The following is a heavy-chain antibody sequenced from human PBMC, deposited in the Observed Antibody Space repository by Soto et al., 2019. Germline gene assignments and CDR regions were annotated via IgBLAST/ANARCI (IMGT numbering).Heavy chain of an antibody. CDR3: ARQTAPVGATTYYHGMDV. V-gene: IGHV5-51*01. D-gene: IGHD1-26*01. J-gene: IGHJ6*01. Sequence: GESLQISCKGSGYSFTSYWIGCVRQMPGKGLEWMGIIYPGDSDTRYSPSFQGQVTISADKSISTAYLQWSSLKASDTAMYYCARQTAPVGATTYYHGMDVWGQGTTVNVS. CDR2: IYPGDSDT. CDR1: GYSFTSYW.